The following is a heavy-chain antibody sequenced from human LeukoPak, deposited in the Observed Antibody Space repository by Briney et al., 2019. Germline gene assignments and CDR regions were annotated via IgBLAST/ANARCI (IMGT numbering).Heavy chain of an antibody. Sequence: SETLSLTCTVSGGSISSYYWSWIRQPPGKGLEWIGYIYYSGSTNYNPSLKSRVTISVDTSKNQFSLKLSSVTAADTAVYYCAGIYCSSTSCDFDYWGQGTLVTVSS. V-gene: IGHV4-59*01. CDR1: GGSISSYY. J-gene: IGHJ4*02. CDR2: IYYSGST. CDR3: AGIYCSSTSCDFDY. D-gene: IGHD2-2*01.